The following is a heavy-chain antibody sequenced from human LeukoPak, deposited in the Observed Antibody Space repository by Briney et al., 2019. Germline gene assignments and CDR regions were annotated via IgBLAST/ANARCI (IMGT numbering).Heavy chain of an antibody. V-gene: IGHV4-39*01. Sequence: SETLSLTCTVSGGSISSYYWGGIRQPPGKGLEWIGSIYYSGSTYYNPSLKSRVTISVDTSKNQFSLKLTSVTAADTAMYYCARWFRGYRDAFDIWGQGTLVTVSS. D-gene: IGHD5-18*01. CDR2: IYYSGST. CDR1: GGSISSYY. J-gene: IGHJ3*02. CDR3: ARWFRGYRDAFDI.